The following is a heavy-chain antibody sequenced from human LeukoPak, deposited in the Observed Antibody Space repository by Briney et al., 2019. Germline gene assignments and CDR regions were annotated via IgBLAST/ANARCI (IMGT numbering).Heavy chain of an antibody. J-gene: IGHJ4*02. V-gene: IGHV1-2*02. CDR3: ARDRYGDGFAHFDY. CDR1: GYTFTYYA. CDR2: VTPGGGT. Sequence: ASVKVSCKASGYTFTYYAMHWVRQAPGQGLEWMGWVTPGGGTNYAQKFQGRVAITWDTSITTAYVDLNSLTSDDTAVYYCARDRYGDGFAHFDYWGQGALVIVSS. D-gene: IGHD5-24*01.